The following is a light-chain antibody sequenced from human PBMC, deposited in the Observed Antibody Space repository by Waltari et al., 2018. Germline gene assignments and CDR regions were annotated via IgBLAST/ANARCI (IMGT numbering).Light chain of an antibody. CDR1: QTVVSY. V-gene: IGKV1-39*01. Sequence: DIQMTQSPSSLSASVGDRVTITCRASQTVVSYLHWYQHKPGKAPKLLIYAASGLQSGVPSRFSGSGSGTDFTLTISSLQPEDFATYYCQQTYTTLGTFGQVTKMEIK. CDR2: AAS. J-gene: IGKJ1*01. CDR3: QQTYTTLGT.